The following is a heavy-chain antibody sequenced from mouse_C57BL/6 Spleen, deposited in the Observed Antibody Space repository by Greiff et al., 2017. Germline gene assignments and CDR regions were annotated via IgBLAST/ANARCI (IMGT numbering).Heavy chain of an antibody. D-gene: IGHD2-4*01. J-gene: IGHJ3*01. Sequence: VQLQQPGAELVKPGASVKVSCKASGYTFTSYWMHWVKQRPGQGLEWIGRIHPSDSDTNYNKKFKGKATLTVDKSSSTGYMQLSSLTSEASAVYYYAICDYDWFAYWGQGTLVTVSA. CDR3: AICDYDWFAY. CDR2: IHPSDSDT. CDR1: GYTFTSYW. V-gene: IGHV1-74*01.